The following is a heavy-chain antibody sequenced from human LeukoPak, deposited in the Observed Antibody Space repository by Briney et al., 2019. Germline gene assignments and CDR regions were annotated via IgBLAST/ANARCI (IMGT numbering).Heavy chain of an antibody. V-gene: IGHV1-69*13. CDR1: GGTFSSYA. CDR2: IIPIFGTA. D-gene: IGHD4-17*01. J-gene: IGHJ4*02. CDR3: ARDAGTVTTFGY. Sequence: ASVKVSCKASGGTFSSYAISWVRQAPGQGLEWMGGIIPIFGTANYAQKFQGRVTITADESTSTAYMELSSLRSEDTAVYYCARDAGTVTTFGYWGQETLVTVSS.